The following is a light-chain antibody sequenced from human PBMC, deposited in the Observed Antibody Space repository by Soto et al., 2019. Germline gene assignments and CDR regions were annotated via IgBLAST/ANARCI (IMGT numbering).Light chain of an antibody. CDR3: QQYSNSPPLT. V-gene: IGKV3-20*01. J-gene: IGKJ4*01. CDR1: QSVNSNY. Sequence: EIVLTQSPGTLSLSPGERATLSCRASQSVNSNYLAWYQQKPGQAPRLLIKGASSRATGTPDRFSGSGSGTDFTLTISRLEPEDFAVYYCQQYSNSPPLTFGGGTKVDIK. CDR2: GAS.